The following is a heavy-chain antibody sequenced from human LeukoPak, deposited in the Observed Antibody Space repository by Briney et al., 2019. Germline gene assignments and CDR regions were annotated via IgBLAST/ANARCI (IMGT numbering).Heavy chain of an antibody. V-gene: IGHV4-61*09. D-gene: IGHD3-22*01. CDR3: ARGILRDYYDSSGFYHRGGVGY. J-gene: IGHJ4*02. Sequence: SETLSLTCTVSGGSVSTGSYYWSWIRQPAGRGLEWIGHIHTSGTMNYNASLKTRVRISVETSKNQFSLRLSSVTAADTAVYFCARGILRDYYDSSGFYHRGGVGYWGQGTLVTVSS. CDR1: GGSVSTGSYY. CDR2: IHTSGTM.